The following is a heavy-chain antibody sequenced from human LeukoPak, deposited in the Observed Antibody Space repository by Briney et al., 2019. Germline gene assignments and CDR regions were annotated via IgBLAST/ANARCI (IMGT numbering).Heavy chain of an antibody. CDR2: IYPGDSDT. V-gene: IGHV5-51*01. Sequence: GESLKISCKGSGYNFASSWIAWVRQVPGKGLEWMGIIYPGDSDTRYSPSFQGQVTISADTSISTAYLQWSSLKASDTAMYYCARLPGYGGNSGGYNWFDPWGQGTLVTVSS. CDR1: GYNFASSW. CDR3: ARLPGYGGNSGGYNWFDP. D-gene: IGHD4-23*01. J-gene: IGHJ5*02.